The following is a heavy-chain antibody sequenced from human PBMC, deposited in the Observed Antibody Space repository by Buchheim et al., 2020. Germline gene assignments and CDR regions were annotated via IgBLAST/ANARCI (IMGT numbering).Heavy chain of an antibody. CDR1: GFTFSNYA. CDR3: AKDRIAVAGCEFDY. CDR2: ISGSDGRP. J-gene: IGHJ4*02. V-gene: IGHV3-23*01. Sequence: EVQLLESGGGLVQPGGSLRLSCAASGFTFSNYAMSWVRQAPGKGLQWVSAISGSDGRPYYADSVKGRFTISRANSQNNLYLQMDSLRAEDTAVYYCAKDRIAVAGCEFDYWGQGTL. D-gene: IGHD6-19*01.